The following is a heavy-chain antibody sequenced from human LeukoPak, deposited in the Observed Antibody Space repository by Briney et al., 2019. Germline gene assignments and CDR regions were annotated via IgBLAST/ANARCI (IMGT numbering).Heavy chain of an antibody. V-gene: IGHV3-23*01. J-gene: IGHJ4*02. CDR1: GFSFTSYA. CDR3: AKRYCSGGSCYPLDY. D-gene: IGHD2-15*01. CDR2: ISGSGGST. Sequence: GGSLRLSCAASGFSFTSYAMSWVRQAPGKGREGVSAISGSGGSTYYADSVKGRFTISRDNSKNTLYLQMNSLRAKDTAVYYCAKRYCSGGSCYPLDYWGQGTLVTVSS.